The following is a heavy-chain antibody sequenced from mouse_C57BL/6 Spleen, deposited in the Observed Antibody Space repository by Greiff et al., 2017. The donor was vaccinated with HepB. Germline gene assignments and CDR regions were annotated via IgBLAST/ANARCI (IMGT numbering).Heavy chain of an antibody. Sequence: VKLQQPGAELVKPGASVKLSCKASGYTFTSYWMHWVKQRPGRGLEWIGRIDPNSGGTKYNEKFKSKATLTVDKPSSTAYMQLSSLTSEDSAVYYCARPYGSSYGGAMDYWGQGTSVTVSS. J-gene: IGHJ4*01. CDR2: IDPNSGGT. V-gene: IGHV1-72*01. CDR3: ARPYGSSYGGAMDY. D-gene: IGHD1-1*01. CDR1: GYTFTSYW.